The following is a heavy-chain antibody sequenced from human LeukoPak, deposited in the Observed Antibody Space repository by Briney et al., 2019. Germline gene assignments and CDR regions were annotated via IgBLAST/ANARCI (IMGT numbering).Heavy chain of an antibody. J-gene: IGHJ6*02. CDR3: ARGAPHCSKTSCYPYYYGMDV. CDR1: GFTFSSSA. V-gene: IGHV3-64*01. Sequence: GGSLRLSCAASGFTFSSSAMHWVRQAPGKGLEYVSTISTNEITTYYANSVKGRFTISRDNSKNTLYLQMGSLRAEDMAVYYCARGAPHCSKTSCYPYYYGMDVWGQGTTVTVSS. D-gene: IGHD2-2*01. CDR2: ISTNEITT.